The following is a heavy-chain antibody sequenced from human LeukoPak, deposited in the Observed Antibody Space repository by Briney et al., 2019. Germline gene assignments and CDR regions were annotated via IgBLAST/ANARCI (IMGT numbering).Heavy chain of an antibody. CDR1: GGSFSGYY. Sequence: SETLSLTCAVYGGSFSGYYWSWIRQPPGKGLEWIGEINHSGSTNYNPSLKRRVTISVDTSKNQFSLKLSSVTAADTAVYYCARGAAARLGYYYYYMDAWGKGTTVTVSS. CDR3: ARGAAARLGYYYYYMDA. CDR2: INHSGST. J-gene: IGHJ6*03. V-gene: IGHV4-34*01. D-gene: IGHD6-6*01.